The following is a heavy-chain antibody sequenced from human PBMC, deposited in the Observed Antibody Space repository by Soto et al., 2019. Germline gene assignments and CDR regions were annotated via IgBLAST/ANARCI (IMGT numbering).Heavy chain of an antibody. J-gene: IGHJ3*02. CDR1: GYTFTSYG. CDR3: AKYYIWGSYRSFNAFDI. V-gene: IGHV1-18*01. D-gene: IGHD3-16*02. Sequence: ASVKVSCKASGYTFTSYGISWVRQAPGQGLEWMGWISAYNGNTNYAQKLQGRVTMTTDTSTSTAYMELRSLRPDDTAVYYCAKYYIWGSYRSFNAFDIWGQGTMVTVSS. CDR2: ISAYNGNT.